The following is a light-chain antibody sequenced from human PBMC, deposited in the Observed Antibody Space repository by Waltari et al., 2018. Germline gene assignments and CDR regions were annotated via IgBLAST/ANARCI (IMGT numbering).Light chain of an antibody. V-gene: IGLV3-21*03. CDR2: DDG. Sequence: SYELTQPPSVAAAPGKTPRIPCDGDTVGRKIAHWYQHKPGQAPVLVVYDDGDRPSGIPERFSGSNSGNTAALTISRVDAGDEAEYYCQVWDSGSDHYVFGTVTKVTVL. J-gene: IGLJ1*01. CDR1: TVGRKI. CDR3: QVWDSGSDHYV.